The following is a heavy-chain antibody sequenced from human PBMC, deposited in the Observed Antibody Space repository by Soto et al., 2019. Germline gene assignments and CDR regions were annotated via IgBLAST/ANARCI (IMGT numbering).Heavy chain of an antibody. V-gene: IGHV4-31*03. CDR1: GGSISSGGYY. D-gene: IGHD2-21*02. CDR2: IYYSGST. J-gene: IGHJ6*02. Sequence: QVQLQESGPGLVKPSQTLSLTCTVSGGSISSGGYYWSWIRQHPGKGLEWIGYIYYSGSTYYNPSLKSRVTISVDTSKNQFSLKLSSVTAADTAVYYCARDGGYCGGDCYSPYYYYGMDVWGQGTTVTVSS. CDR3: ARDGGYCGGDCYSPYYYYGMDV.